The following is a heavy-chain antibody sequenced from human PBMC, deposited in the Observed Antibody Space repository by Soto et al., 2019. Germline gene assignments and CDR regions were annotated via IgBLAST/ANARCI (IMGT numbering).Heavy chain of an antibody. Sequence: ASVKVSCKVSGYTLTELSMHWVRQAPGKGLEWMGGFDPEDGETIYAQKFQDRVTITEDTSTNTAYMKLSSLRSEDTVVYYCAADLIGQDGRPDYWGQGTLVTVSS. J-gene: IGHJ4*02. D-gene: IGHD3-22*01. CDR3: AADLIGQDGRPDY. V-gene: IGHV1-24*01. CDR2: FDPEDGET. CDR1: GYTLTELS.